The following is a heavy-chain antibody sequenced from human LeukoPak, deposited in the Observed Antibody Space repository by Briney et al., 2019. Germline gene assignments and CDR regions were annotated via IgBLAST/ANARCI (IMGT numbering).Heavy chain of an antibody. CDR3: ARDWSSSWSYYYYYYMDV. CDR2: ISSSSSYI. J-gene: IGHJ6*03. V-gene: IGHV3-21*01. D-gene: IGHD6-13*01. Sequence: GGSLRLSCAASGFTFSSYSMNWVRQAPGKGLEWVSSISSSSSYIYYADSVKGRFTISRDNAKNSLYLQMNSLRAEDTAVYYCARDWSSSWSYYYYYYMDVWGKGTTVTVSS. CDR1: GFTFSSYS.